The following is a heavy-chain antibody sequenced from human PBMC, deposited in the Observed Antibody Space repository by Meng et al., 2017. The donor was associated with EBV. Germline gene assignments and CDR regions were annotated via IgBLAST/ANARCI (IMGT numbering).Heavy chain of an antibody. Sequence: QAPGPGLVKPSAPLSLTCTVPGGSISSSSYSWGWFLQPPGNGLEWIGSIYYSGSTYYNPSLKSRVTISVDTSKNQFSLKLSSVTAADTAVYYCARVVATIFTNWFDPWGQGTLVTVSS. V-gene: IGHV4-39*07. CDR1: GGSISSSSYS. CDR2: IYYSGST. CDR3: ARVVATIFTNWFDP. J-gene: IGHJ5*02. D-gene: IGHD5-12*01.